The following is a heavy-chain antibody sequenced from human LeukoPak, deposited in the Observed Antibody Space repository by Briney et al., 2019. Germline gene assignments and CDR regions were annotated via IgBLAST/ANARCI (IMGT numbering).Heavy chain of an antibody. CDR2: INPSGGST. V-gene: IGHV1-46*01. CDR1: GYTLTELS. CDR3: ARGQYGFPVDY. Sequence: GASVKVSCTVSGYTLTELSMHWVRQAPGQGLEWMGIINPSGGSTSYAQKFQGRVTMTRDTSTSTVHMELSSLRSEDTAVYYCARGQYGFPVDYWGQGTLVTVSS. D-gene: IGHD4-17*01. J-gene: IGHJ4*02.